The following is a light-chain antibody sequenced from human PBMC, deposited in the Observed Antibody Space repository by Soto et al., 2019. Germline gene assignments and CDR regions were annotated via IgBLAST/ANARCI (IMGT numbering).Light chain of an antibody. V-gene: IGKV1-5*03. CDR2: KAS. CDR3: QQYNSYSTWT. Sequence: DIPMTQSPSSLSASVGDRVTITCRASQSISSRLAWYQQKPGKAPQVLIYKASNLQSGVPSRFSGSGSGTEFTLTISSLQPDDFATYYCQQYNSYSTWTFGQGTKVEIK. CDR1: QSISSR. J-gene: IGKJ1*01.